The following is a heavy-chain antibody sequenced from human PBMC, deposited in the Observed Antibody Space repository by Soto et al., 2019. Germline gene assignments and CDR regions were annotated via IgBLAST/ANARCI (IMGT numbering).Heavy chain of an antibody. D-gene: IGHD6-25*01. V-gene: IGHV3-74*03. CDR2: INSDGSGT. CDR3: ASVTAAAAASFGG. CDR1: GFTFSDFW. Sequence: EGQLVQSGGELVQPGGSLRLSCTASGFTFSDFWMYWVRQAPGKGLEWVSRINSDGSGTAYADSVRGRFTISRDNAKNTVYLQMNSLRAEDTAVYYCASVTAAAAASFGGWGQGTLVTVSS. J-gene: IGHJ4*02.